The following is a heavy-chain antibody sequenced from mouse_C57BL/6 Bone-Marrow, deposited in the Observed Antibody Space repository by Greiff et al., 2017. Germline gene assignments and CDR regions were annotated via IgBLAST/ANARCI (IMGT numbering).Heavy chain of an antibody. CDR3: ARHSRYSNHHAWFAY. J-gene: IGHJ3*01. CDR2: ISGGGGNT. D-gene: IGHD2-5*01. CDR1: GFTFSSYT. Sequence: DVMLVESGGGLVKPGGSLKLSCAASGFTFSSYTMSWVRQTPEKRLEWVATISGGGGNTYYQDSVKGRFTISRDNAKNTLYLQMSSLRSEDTALYYCARHSRYSNHHAWFAYWGQGTLVTVSA. V-gene: IGHV5-9*01.